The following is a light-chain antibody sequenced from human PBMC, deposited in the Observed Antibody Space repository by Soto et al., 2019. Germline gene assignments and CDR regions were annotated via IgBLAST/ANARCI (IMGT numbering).Light chain of an antibody. J-gene: IGKJ3*01. Sequence: DIVLTQSPGTLSLSPGERATVSCRASESVSHNYLAWYQQKPGQAPRLLIYGVSYRATGIPDRFSGSGSGTDFTLIINRLEPEDSAVYYCQHYSYSRFFSFGPGTKVEIK. CDR2: GVS. CDR3: QHYSYSRFFS. CDR1: ESVSHNY. V-gene: IGKV3-20*01.